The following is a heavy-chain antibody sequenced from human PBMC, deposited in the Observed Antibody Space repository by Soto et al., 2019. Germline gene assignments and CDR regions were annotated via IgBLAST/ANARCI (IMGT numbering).Heavy chain of an antibody. Sequence: GGSLRLSCAASGFTFSSYSMNWVRQAPGKGLEWVPYISSSSSTIYYADSVKGRFTISRDNAKNSLYLQMNSLRAEDTAVYYCARDLAVDIVVVPAAIALTSWGQGTLVTVSS. D-gene: IGHD2-2*01. CDR3: ARDLAVDIVVVPAAIALTS. V-gene: IGHV3-48*01. CDR2: ISSSSSTI. J-gene: IGHJ5*02. CDR1: GFTFSSYS.